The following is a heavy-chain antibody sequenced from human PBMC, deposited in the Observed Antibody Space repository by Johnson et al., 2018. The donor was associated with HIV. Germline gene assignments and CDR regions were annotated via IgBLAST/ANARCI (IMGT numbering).Heavy chain of an antibody. CDR3: ARDSGLYGFDI. CDR1: GFTFSSYG. J-gene: IGHJ3*02. V-gene: IGHV3-30*02. D-gene: IGHD2-8*02. Sequence: QVQLVESGGGVVQPGGSLRLSCAASGFTFSSYGMHWVRKAPGKGLEWVAFIRYDGSNKYYAGSVKGRFTTSRDNDKNSFFLQMNSLRDADTAVYFCARDSGLYGFDIWGQGTMLTVSS. CDR2: IRYDGSNK.